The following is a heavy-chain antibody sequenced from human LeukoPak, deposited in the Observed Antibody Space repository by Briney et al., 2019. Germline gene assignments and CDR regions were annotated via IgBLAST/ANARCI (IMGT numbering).Heavy chain of an antibody. CDR3: ARASSIAARRPYYYMDV. CDR2: ISSSSSYI. D-gene: IGHD6-6*01. J-gene: IGHJ6*03. V-gene: IGHV3-21*01. CDR1: GFTFSSYS. Sequence: GGSLRLSCAASGFTFSSYSMNWVRQAPGKGLEWVSSISSSSSYIYYADSVKGRFTISRDNAKNSLYLQMNSLRAEDTAVYYCARASSIAARRPYYYMDVWGKGTTVTVSS.